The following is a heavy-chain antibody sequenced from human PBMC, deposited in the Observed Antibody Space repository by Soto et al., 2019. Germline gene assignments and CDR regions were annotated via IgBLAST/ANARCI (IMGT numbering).Heavy chain of an antibody. D-gene: IGHD3-22*01. CDR2: ISYDGSNK. J-gene: IGHJ3*02. Sequence: GSLRLSCAASGFTFSSYAMHWVRQAPGKGLEWVAVISYDGSNKYYADSVKGRFTISRDNSKNTLYLQMNSLRAEDTAVYYCASNYYDSSGYFNAFDIWGQGTMVTVSS. CDR1: GFTFSSYA. V-gene: IGHV3-30-3*01. CDR3: ASNYYDSSGYFNAFDI.